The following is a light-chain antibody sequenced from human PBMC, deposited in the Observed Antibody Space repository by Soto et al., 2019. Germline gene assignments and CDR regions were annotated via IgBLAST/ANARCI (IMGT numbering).Light chain of an antibody. Sequence: DIQMSQSPSSLSASVRDRVTITCRASQTISGWLAWYQQKPGKAPNLLIDNASTLESGVPSRFNGGGSGTDFTLTISSLQPEDFGTYYCQQNYNSRWTFGQGTEIEI. CDR3: QQNYNSRWT. J-gene: IGKJ1*01. V-gene: IGKV1-39*01. CDR2: NAS. CDR1: QTISGW.